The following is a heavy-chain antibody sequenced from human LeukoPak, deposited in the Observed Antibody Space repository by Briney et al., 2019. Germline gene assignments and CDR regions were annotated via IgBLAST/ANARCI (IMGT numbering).Heavy chain of an antibody. J-gene: IGHJ6*03. D-gene: IGHD6-13*01. CDR3: AKEGIHMHYYYMDV. V-gene: IGHV3-21*01. CDR1: RFTFSSYS. Sequence: GGSLRLSCAASRFTFSSYSMNWVRQAPGKGLEWVSSISGSSNYIYYADSVKGRFTISRDSAKNSLFLQMSSLRAEDTAVYYCAKEGIHMHYYYMDVWGKGTTVTVSS. CDR2: ISGSSNYI.